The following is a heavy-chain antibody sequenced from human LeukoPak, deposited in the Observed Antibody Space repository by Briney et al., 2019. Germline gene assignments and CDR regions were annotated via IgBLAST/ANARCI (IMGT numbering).Heavy chain of an antibody. CDR3: ARERPEIDY. CDR2: ISSSGSTI. J-gene: IGHJ4*02. CDR1: GFTFSSYG. Sequence: GGSLRLSCAASGFTFSSYGMNWVRQAPGKGLEWVSYISSSGSTIYYADSVKGRFTISRDNAKNSLYLQMNSLRAEDTAVYYCARERPEIDYWGQGTLVTVSS. V-gene: IGHV3-48*03.